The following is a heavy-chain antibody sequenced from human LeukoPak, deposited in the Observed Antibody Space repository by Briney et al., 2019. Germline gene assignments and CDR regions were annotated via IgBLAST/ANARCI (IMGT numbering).Heavy chain of an antibody. J-gene: IGHJ4*02. D-gene: IGHD5-18*01. Sequence: SETLSLTCTVSGDSISSYYWSWIRQHPGKGLEWIGYIYYSGSTYYNPSLKSRVTISIDTSKNQFSLKLSSVTAADTAVYYCARGTVYTAMGNWGQGTLVTVSS. CDR1: GDSISSYY. CDR3: ARGTVYTAMGN. V-gene: IGHV4-59*06. CDR2: IYYSGST.